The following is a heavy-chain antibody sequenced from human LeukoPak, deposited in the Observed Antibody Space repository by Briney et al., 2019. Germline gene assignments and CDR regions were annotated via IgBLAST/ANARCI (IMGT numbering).Heavy chain of an antibody. CDR3: AKGVSYSTSSHFDC. Sequence: GGSLRLSCAASGFSFSNAWMSWVRQPPGKGLEWVSVISGSGGSTYYADSVKGRFTISRDNSKDTLYLQMDSLRAEDTAVYYCAKGVSYSTSSHFDCWGQGTLVTVSS. D-gene: IGHD6-6*01. J-gene: IGHJ4*02. CDR2: ISGSGGST. CDR1: GFSFSNAW. V-gene: IGHV3-23*01.